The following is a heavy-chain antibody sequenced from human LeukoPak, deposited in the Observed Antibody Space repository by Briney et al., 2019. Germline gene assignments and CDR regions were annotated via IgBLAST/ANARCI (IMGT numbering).Heavy chain of an antibody. CDR2: ISYDGSNK. CDR1: GFTFSSYA. Sequence: SLRLSCAASGFTFSSYAMHWVRQAPGKGLEWVAVISYDGSNKYYADSVKGRFTISRDNSKNTLYLQMNSLRAEDTAVYYCARPLPSVAVAGRGGYWGQGTLVTVSS. V-gene: IGHV3-30-3*01. J-gene: IGHJ4*02. CDR3: ARPLPSVAVAGRGGY. D-gene: IGHD6-19*01.